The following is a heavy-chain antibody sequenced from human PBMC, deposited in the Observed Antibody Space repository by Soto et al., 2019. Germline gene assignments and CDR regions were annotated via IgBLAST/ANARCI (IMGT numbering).Heavy chain of an antibody. Sequence: QVQLVQSGTEVKRPGASVTVSCKASGYALSNYGINWVRQAPGQGLEWMGWISGYNGHTNYAQKFQGRVTMTTDTSTSTAYLGLRSLRSADTAVYYCVRDHADVETDSRSFYYYYGMDVCGQGTKVAVSS. D-gene: IGHD5-18*01. CDR1: GYALSNYG. V-gene: IGHV1-18*01. CDR2: ISGYNGHT. CDR3: VRDHADVETDSRSFYYYYGMDV. J-gene: IGHJ6*02.